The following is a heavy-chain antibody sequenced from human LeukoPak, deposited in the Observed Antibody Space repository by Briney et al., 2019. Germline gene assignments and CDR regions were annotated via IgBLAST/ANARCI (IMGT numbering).Heavy chain of an antibody. Sequence: SVKVSCNASGGSFGNYAVSWVRQAPGQGLEWMGGIIPISGTTNYAQKFQGRVTITADESTNTAYMELTNLRSDDTAVYYCARVWVDSSSSPLPAIDYWGQGTLVTVSS. CDR1: GGSFGNYA. D-gene: IGHD6-6*01. CDR3: ARVWVDSSSSPLPAIDY. J-gene: IGHJ4*02. CDR2: IIPISGTT. V-gene: IGHV1-69*13.